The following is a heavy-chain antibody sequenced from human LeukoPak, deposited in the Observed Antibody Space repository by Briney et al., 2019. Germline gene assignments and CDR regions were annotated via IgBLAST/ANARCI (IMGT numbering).Heavy chain of an antibody. CDR2: ISWNSGSI. CDR3: AKGKYGIAVAGTGGLTGSFDY. J-gene: IGHJ4*02. CDR1: GFTFDDYA. D-gene: IGHD6-19*01. V-gene: IGHV3-9*01. Sequence: GGSLRLSCAASGFTFDDYAMHWVRQAPGKGLEWVSGISWNSGSIGYADSVKGRFTISRDNAKNSLYLQMNSLRAEDTALYYCAKGKYGIAVAGTGGLTGSFDYWGQGTLVTVSS.